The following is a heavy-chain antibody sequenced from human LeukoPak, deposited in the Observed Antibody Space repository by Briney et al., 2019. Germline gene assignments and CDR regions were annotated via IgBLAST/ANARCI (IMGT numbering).Heavy chain of an antibody. CDR3: ASVHGTSPEDY. CDR1: GFSISSGYY. V-gene: IGHV4-38-2*01. J-gene: IGHJ4*02. D-gene: IGHD5-24*01. CDR2: IYRSGRT. Sequence: PSETLSLTCAVSGFSISSGYYWAWVRQPPGKGLEWIGSIYRSGRTNLNPSLKRRVTMSVDTSKNQFSLNLSSVTAADTAVYYCASVHGTSPEDYWGQGALVTVSS.